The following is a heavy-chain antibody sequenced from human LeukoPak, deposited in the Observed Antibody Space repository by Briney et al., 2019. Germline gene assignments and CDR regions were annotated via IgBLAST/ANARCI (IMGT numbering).Heavy chain of an antibody. J-gene: IGHJ6*02. CDR1: GFTFSTYA. Sequence: GGSLRLSCAASGFTFSTYAMSWVRQAPGKGLEWVSAISSGGDTRYYADSVKGRFTVSRDNSKNTVYVEMSSLRAEDTAMYYCARGPYYGSGSHFSYYGMDVWGQGTTVTVSS. V-gene: IGHV3-23*01. D-gene: IGHD3-10*01. CDR3: ARGPYYGSGSHFSYYGMDV. CDR2: ISSGGDTR.